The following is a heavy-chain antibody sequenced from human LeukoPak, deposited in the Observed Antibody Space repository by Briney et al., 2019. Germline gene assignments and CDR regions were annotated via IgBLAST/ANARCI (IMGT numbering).Heavy chain of an antibody. CDR2: ISGSGGST. CDR1: GFTFSTYA. Sequence: GGSLRLSCAASGFTFSTYAMSWVRQAPGKGLEWVSAISGSGGSTYYADSVKGRFTISRDNSKNTPYLQMNSLRAEDTAVYYCAALGGDYCSSTSCYTTDYWGQGTLVTVSS. V-gene: IGHV3-23*01. CDR3: AALGGDYCSSTSCYTTDY. J-gene: IGHJ4*02. D-gene: IGHD2-2*02.